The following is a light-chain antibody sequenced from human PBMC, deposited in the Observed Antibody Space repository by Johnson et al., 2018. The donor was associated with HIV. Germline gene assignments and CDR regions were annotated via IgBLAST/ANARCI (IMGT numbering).Light chain of an antibody. CDR1: SSNIGNNY. V-gene: IGLV1-51*01. CDR3: GTWDSSLSARYV. Sequence: QSVLTQPPSVSAAPGHKVTISCSGSSSNIGNNYVSWYQQLPGTAPKLLIYDNNKRPSGIPDRFSGSKSGTSATLGITGLQTGDEADYYCGTWDSSLSARYVFGTGTKVTVL. J-gene: IGLJ1*01. CDR2: DNN.